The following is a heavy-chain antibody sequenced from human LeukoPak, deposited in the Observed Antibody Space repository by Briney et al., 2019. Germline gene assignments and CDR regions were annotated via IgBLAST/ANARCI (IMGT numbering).Heavy chain of an antibody. CDR2: VYYNGNT. V-gene: IGHV4-59*01. J-gene: IGHJ5*02. D-gene: IGHD6-13*01. CDR1: GRSISTYC. CDR3: VRDRAAAGGWLDP. Sequence: PSETPSLTRIVSGRSISTYCWNWIRQPPGKGLEWIGYVYYNGNTNYNPSLKSRLTISVDTSKNQFSLKLTSVTAADTAVYYCVRDRAAAGGWLDPWGQGALVTVSS.